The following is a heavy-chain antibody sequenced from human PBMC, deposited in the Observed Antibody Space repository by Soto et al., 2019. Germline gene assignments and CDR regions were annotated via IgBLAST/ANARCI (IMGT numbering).Heavy chain of an antibody. CDR1: GGSISSSSYY. J-gene: IGHJ4*02. Sequence: QLQLQESGPGLVKPSETLSLTCTVSGGSISSSSYYWGWIRQPPGKGLEWIGSIYYSGSTCYNPSLKSRVTISVDTSKNQFSLKLSSVTAADTAVYYCASEGLRTVTGPSLDYWGQGTLVTVSS. V-gene: IGHV4-39*01. D-gene: IGHD4-17*01. CDR2: IYYSGST. CDR3: ASEGLRTVTGPSLDY.